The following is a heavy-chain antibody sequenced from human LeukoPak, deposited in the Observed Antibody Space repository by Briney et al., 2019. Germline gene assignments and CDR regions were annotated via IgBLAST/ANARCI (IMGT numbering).Heavy chain of an antibody. D-gene: IGHD3-10*01. V-gene: IGHV4-34*01. CDR2: INHSGST. CDR3: AILWFGEAHAFDI. J-gene: IGHJ3*02. Sequence: PSETLSLTCAVYGGSFSGYYCSWIRQPPGKGLEWIGEINHSGSTNYNPSLKSRVTISVDTSKNQFSLKLSSVTAADTAVYYCAILWFGEAHAFDIWGQGTMVTVSS. CDR1: GGSFSGYY.